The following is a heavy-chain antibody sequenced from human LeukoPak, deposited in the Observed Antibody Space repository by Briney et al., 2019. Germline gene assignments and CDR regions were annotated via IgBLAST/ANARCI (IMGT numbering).Heavy chain of an antibody. CDR1: GFSFSSYD. Sequence: GGSLRLSCAASGFSFSSYDMVWVRQAPGKGLEWLTSIRYDGSNKYYADSVKGRFTISRDNSKNTLYLQMNSLSPEDTAVYYCAKGYTSGWPIRYYFDYWGQGTLVTVSS. V-gene: IGHV3-30*02. J-gene: IGHJ4*02. D-gene: IGHD6-19*01. CDR2: IRYDGSNK. CDR3: AKGYTSGWPIRYYFDY.